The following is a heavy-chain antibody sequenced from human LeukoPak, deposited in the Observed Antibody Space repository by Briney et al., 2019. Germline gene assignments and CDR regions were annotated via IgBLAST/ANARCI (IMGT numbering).Heavy chain of an antibody. Sequence: GGSLRLSCAASGFTFSNAWMTWVRQAPGKGLEWVGRIKSKTDGGTTDYAAPVKGRFTTSRDDSKNTLYVQMNSLKTEDAAVYYCTTDHSYSSVGDYWGQGTLVTVSS. CDR3: TTDHSYSSVGDY. CDR1: GFTFSNAW. V-gene: IGHV3-15*01. CDR2: IKSKTDGGTT. D-gene: IGHD6-19*01. J-gene: IGHJ4*02.